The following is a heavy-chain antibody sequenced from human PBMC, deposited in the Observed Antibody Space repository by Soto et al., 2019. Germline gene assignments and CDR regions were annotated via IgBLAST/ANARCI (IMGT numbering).Heavy chain of an antibody. D-gene: IGHD6-6*01. CDR1: GYSCNSYW. V-gene: IGHV5-51*01. J-gene: IGHJ4*02. CDR3: AMGGVAARTLDH. CDR2: IYPDDSDT. Sequence: GASLKIYCKGSGYSCNSYWIGWVRQMPGKGLEWMRIIYPDDSDTRYSPSFQGKVTITADNSISTDYLHWSSLKASDNARYYRAMGGVAARTLDHWGQGTLVTVSS.